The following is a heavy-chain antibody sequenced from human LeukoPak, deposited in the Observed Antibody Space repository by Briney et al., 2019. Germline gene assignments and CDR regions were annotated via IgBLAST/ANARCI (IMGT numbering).Heavy chain of an antibody. CDR3: ARFAVAGTDWFDP. V-gene: IGHV4-61*05. D-gene: IGHD6-19*01. CDR2: IYYSGST. Sequence: PSETLSLTCTVSGGSISGSSYYWGWIRQPPGKGLEWIGYIYYSGSTNYNPSLKSRVTISVDTSKNQFSLKLSSVTAADTAVYYCARFAVAGTDWFDPWGQGTLVTVSS. CDR1: GGSISGSSYY. J-gene: IGHJ5*02.